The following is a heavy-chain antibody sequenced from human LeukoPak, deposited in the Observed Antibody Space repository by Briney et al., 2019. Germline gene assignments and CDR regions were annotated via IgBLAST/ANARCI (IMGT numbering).Heavy chain of an antibody. J-gene: IGHJ4*02. V-gene: IGHV4-39*07. CDR2: IYHSGST. Sequence: TPSETLSLTCTVSGGSISSSSYYWGWIRQPPGKGLEWIGSIYHSGSTYYNPSLKSRVTISVDTSKNQFSLKLSSVTAADTAVYYCARRGGVYGDRNFDYWGQGTLVTVPS. CDR1: GGSISSSSYY. CDR3: ARRGGVYGDRNFDY. D-gene: IGHD4-17*01.